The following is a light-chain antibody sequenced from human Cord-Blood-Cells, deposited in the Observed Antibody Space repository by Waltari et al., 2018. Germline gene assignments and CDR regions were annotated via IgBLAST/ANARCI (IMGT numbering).Light chain of an antibody. CDR1: KLGDKY. CDR2: QDS. Sequence: SYELTQPPSVSVSPGQTASITCSGDKLGDKYTCWYQQKPGQSPVLVIYQDSKRPSGIPERFSASNSGTTATLTISGTQAMDEANYYCQAWDSSAQVVFSRGTKLTVL. V-gene: IGLV3-1*01. J-gene: IGLJ2*01. CDR3: QAWDSSAQVV.